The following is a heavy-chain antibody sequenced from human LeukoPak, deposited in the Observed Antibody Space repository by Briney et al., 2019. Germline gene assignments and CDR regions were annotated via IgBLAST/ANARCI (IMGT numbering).Heavy chain of an antibody. J-gene: IGHJ6*03. D-gene: IGHD3-22*01. CDR3: ARVVTYYYDSSGYYPYYMDV. CDR1: GGTFSSYA. CDR2: IIPIFGTA. Sequence: GASVKVSCKASGGTFSSYAISWVRQAPGQGLEWMGGIIPIFGTANYAQKFQGRVTITADKSTSAAYMELSSLRSEDTAVYYCARVVTYYYDSSGYYPYYMDVWGKGTTVTVSS. V-gene: IGHV1-69*06.